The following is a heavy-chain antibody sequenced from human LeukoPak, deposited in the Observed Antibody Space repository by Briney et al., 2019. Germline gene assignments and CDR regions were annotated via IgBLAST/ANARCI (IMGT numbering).Heavy chain of an antibody. CDR2: TYYRSKWYN. Sequence: SQTLSLTCAISGDSVSTNSAAWNWIRQSPSRGLEWLGRTYYRSKWYNDSAVSVKGRLTINPDTSRNQFSLQLDSVTPEDTAVYYCARGTIPRGVPFDYWGQGTLVTVSS. V-gene: IGHV6-1*01. J-gene: IGHJ4*02. CDR1: GDSVSTNSAA. CDR3: ARGTIPRGVPFDY. D-gene: IGHD3-10*01.